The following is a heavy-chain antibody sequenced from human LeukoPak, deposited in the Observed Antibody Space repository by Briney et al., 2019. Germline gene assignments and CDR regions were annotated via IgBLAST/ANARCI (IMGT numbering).Heavy chain of an antibody. J-gene: IGHJ5*02. CDR1: GFTFSSYA. CDR2: ISSYGGST. CDR3: VKDDRPGYSYGYNWLDP. D-gene: IGHD5-18*01. V-gene: IGHV3-64D*09. Sequence: GGSPRLSSSASGFTFSSYAMHWVRQAPGKELEDVSAISSYGGSTYYADSVKSRFTISRDNSKNTLYLQMSSLRAEDTAVYDCVKDDRPGYSYGYNWLDPWGQGTLVTVSS.